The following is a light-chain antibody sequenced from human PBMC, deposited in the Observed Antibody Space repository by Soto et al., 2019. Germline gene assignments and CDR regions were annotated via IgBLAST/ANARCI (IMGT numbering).Light chain of an antibody. V-gene: IGKV2-30*02. CDR1: QSLIHSDGDTY. CDR2: KVS. Sequence: DVVMTQSPLSLPVTLGQPASISCRSSQSLIHSDGDTYLNWFQQRPGQSPRRLIYKVSDRESGVPDRLSGSGSGTDVTLKISRVEAEDVGIYYCMQGTHWPWTFGQGTEVEFK. J-gene: IGKJ1*01. CDR3: MQGTHWPWT.